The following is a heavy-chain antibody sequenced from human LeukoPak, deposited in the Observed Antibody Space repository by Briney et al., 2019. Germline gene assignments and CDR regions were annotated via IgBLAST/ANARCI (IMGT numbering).Heavy chain of an antibody. D-gene: IGHD4-17*01. J-gene: IGHJ5*02. Sequence: PSETLSLTCAVYGGSFSGYYWSWIRQPPGKGLEWIGEINHSGSTNYNPSLKSRVTISVDTSKNQFSLKLSSVTAADTAVYYCARLGRATVTTYWFDPWGQGTLVTVSS. V-gene: IGHV4-34*01. CDR3: ARLGRATVTTYWFDP. CDR1: GGSFSGYY. CDR2: INHSGST.